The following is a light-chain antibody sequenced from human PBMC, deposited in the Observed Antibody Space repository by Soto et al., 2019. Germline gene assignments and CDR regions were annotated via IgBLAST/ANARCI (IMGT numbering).Light chain of an antibody. CDR3: LQHYSAPLT. CDR1: RSLFSSSNSKNY. CDR2: WAS. Sequence: DTVLTPSPDSLVVSLGERATITCKSSRSLFSSSNSKNYLAWHQQKSGQSPKLLIYWASTRESGVPDRFSGSGSGTDFTLTISSVQAEDVAVYYCLQHYSAPLTFGGGTKVDI. V-gene: IGKV4-1*01. J-gene: IGKJ4*01.